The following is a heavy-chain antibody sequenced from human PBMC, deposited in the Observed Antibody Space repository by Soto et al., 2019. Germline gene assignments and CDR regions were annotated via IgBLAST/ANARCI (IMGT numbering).Heavy chain of an antibody. Sequence: ASVKVSCKASGGTFSSYAISWVRQAPGQGLEWMGGIIPIFGTANYAQKFQGRVTITADESTSTAYMELSSLRSEDTAVYYCARPYDIPPPYYYYYYGMDVWGQGTTVTVSS. J-gene: IGHJ6*02. CDR3: ARPYDIPPPYYYYYYGMDV. V-gene: IGHV1-69*13. CDR2: IIPIFGTA. CDR1: GGTFSSYA. D-gene: IGHD3-9*01.